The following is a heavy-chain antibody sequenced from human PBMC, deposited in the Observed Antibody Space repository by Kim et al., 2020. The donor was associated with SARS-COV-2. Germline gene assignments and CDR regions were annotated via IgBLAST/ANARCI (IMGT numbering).Heavy chain of an antibody. CDR3: ARVLVTPEDYGSGSGGRPKYFDY. D-gene: IGHD3-3*01. V-gene: IGHV4-31*03. Sequence: SETLSLTCTVSGGSIISGGYYWSWIRQHPGKGLEWIGCINYLGTTYHNPSLKSRVRISVDRSTNQFSLRLSSVTAADTAVYYCARVLVTPEDYGSGSGGRPKYFDYWGQGTLVTVSS. CDR2: INYLGTT. CDR1: GGSIISGGYY. J-gene: IGHJ4*02.